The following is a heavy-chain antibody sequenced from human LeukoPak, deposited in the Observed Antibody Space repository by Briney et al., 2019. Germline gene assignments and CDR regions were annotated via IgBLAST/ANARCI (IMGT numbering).Heavy chain of an antibody. Sequence: GGSLRLSCAVYGLTASSNYMIWVRQAPGKGLEYDSGIYVVGTTFYAESVKGRFTISSDDSKNTLYLQMNSLGPEDTAVFYCAKPPGYSSGWPSDAFDIWGQGTMVTVSS. CDR1: GLTASSNY. V-gene: IGHV3-53*05. CDR3: AKPPGYSSGWPSDAFDI. D-gene: IGHD6-19*01. CDR2: IYVVGTT. J-gene: IGHJ3*02.